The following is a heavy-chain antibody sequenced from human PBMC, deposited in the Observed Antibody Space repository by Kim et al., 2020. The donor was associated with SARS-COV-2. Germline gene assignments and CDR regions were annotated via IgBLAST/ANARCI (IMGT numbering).Heavy chain of an antibody. J-gene: IGHJ6*02. CDR2: IYTSGST. CDR3: ARTSFSSRRSRPASYYYGMDV. Sequence: SETLSFTCTVSGGSISSYYWSWIRQPAGKGLEWIGRIYTSGSTNYNPSLKSQVTMSVDTSKNQFSLKLSSVTAADTAVYYCARTSFSSRRSRPASYYYGMDVWGQGTTVTVSS. V-gene: IGHV4-4*07. CDR1: GGSISSYY. D-gene: IGHD2-2*01.